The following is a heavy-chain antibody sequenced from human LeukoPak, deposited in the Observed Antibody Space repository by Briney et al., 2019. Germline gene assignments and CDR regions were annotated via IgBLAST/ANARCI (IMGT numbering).Heavy chain of an antibody. CDR3: ARAHRWLPFDY. CDR2: IYYSGST. V-gene: IGHV4-59*01. J-gene: IGHJ4*02. Sequence: SETLSLTCTVSGGSISSYYWIWIRQPPGKGLEWIGYIYYSGSTNYNPSLKSRVTISVDTSKNQFSLKLSSVTAADTAVYYCARAHRWLPFDYWGQGTLVTVSS. D-gene: IGHD5-24*01. CDR1: GGSISSYY.